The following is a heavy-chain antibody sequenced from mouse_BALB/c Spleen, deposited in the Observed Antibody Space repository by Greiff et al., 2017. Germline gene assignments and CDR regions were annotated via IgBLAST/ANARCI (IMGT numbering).Heavy chain of an antibody. CDR1: GFTFSSFG. Sequence: EVMLVESGGGLVQPGGSRKLSCAASGFTFSSFGMHWVRQAPEKGLEWVAYISSGSSTIYYADTVKGRFTISRDNPKNTLFLQMTSLRSEDTAMYYCAREGLRYYFDYWGQGTTLTVSS. V-gene: IGHV5-17*02. CDR3: AREGLRYYFDY. CDR2: ISSGSSTI. D-gene: IGHD1-1*01. J-gene: IGHJ2*01.